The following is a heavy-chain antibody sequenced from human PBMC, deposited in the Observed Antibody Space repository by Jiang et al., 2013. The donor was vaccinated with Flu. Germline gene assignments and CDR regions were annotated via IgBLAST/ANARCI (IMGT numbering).Heavy chain of an antibody. CDR1: GYTFTTTG. D-gene: IGHD2-15*01. CDR3: ARGGADRASSHAFDI. J-gene: IGHJ3*02. Sequence: GAEVKKPGASVKVSCKASGYTFTTTGIIWVRQAPGQGLEWMGWISAYNGNTNYVQKVQGRVTMTTDTSTSTAYMELRSLRSDDTAVYFCARGGADRASSHAFDIWGHGTMVTVSS. CDR2: ISAYNGNT. V-gene: IGHV1-18*04.